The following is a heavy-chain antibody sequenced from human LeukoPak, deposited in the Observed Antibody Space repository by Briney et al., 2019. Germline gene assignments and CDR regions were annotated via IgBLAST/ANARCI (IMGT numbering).Heavy chain of an antibody. V-gene: IGHV3-30*01. Sequence: PGRSLRLSCAASGFTFSSYAMHWVRQAPGKGLEWVAVISYDGSNKYYADSVKGRFTISRDNPKNTLYLQMNSLRAEDTAVYYCARAHRYMDVWGKGTTVTVSS. CDR1: GFTFSSYA. J-gene: IGHJ6*03. CDR2: ISYDGSNK. CDR3: ARAHRYMDV.